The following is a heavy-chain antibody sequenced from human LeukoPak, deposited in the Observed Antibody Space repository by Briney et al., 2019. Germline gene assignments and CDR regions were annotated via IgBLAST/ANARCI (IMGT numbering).Heavy chain of an antibody. CDR2: IIPIFGTA. CDR1: GYTFTSYG. CDR3: ARDVRHRYCSSTSCYRGWFDP. D-gene: IGHD2-2*01. J-gene: IGHJ5*02. V-gene: IGHV1-69*13. Sequence: SVKVSCKASGYTFTSYGISWVRQAPGQGLEWMGWIIPIFGTANYAQKFQGRVTITADESTSTAYMELSSLRSEDTAVYYCARDVRHRYCSSTSCYRGWFDPWGQGTLVTVSS.